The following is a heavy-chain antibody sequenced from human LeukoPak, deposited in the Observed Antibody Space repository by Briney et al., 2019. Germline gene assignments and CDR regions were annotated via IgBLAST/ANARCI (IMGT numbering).Heavy chain of an antibody. CDR2: IDPRSTHA. V-gene: IGHV5-10-1*01. D-gene: IGHD1-26*01. CDR1: GYNFTNFW. Sequence: GESLKISCKGSGYNFTNFWLNWVRQVPGQGLGWIGRIDPRSTHANYSPSFQGHVTISFDNSISTAYLQWSRLKASDTANYYGATSIVSSIAEGVGIDRRGKGALITV. J-gene: IGHJ5*02. CDR3: ATSIVSSIAEGVGIDR.